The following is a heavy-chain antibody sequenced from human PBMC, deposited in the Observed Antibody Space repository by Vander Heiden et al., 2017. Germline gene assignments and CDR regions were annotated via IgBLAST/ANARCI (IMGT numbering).Heavy chain of an antibody. J-gene: IGHJ4*02. D-gene: IGHD6-13*01. V-gene: IGHV4-31*03. Sequence: QVQLQESGPGLVKPSQTLSLTCTFSGGSISSGCYYWSWIRQHPGKGLEWIGYIYYSGSTYYNPSLKSRVTISVDTSKNQFSLKLSSVTAADTAVYYCAGAAAGIGCLDYWGQGTLVTVSS. CDR3: AGAAAGIGCLDY. CDR1: GGSISSGCYY. CDR2: IYYSGST.